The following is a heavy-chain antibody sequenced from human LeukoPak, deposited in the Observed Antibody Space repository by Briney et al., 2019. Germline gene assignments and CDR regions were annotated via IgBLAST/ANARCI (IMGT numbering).Heavy chain of an antibody. Sequence: GGSLRLSCAASGFTFSVYNINWVRQAPGKGLEWVSYISTGTNTIYYADSVKGRFTISRDNAKNSLYLQMNSLRDEDTAVYYCARCAYGEDYFDYWGQGTLVTVSS. V-gene: IGHV3-48*02. CDR1: GFTFSVYN. D-gene: IGHD4-17*01. CDR2: ISTGTNTI. J-gene: IGHJ4*02. CDR3: ARCAYGEDYFDY.